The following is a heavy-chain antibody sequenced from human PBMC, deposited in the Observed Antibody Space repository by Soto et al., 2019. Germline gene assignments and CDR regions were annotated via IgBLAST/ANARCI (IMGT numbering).Heavy chain of an antibody. Sequence: PGGSLRLSCAASGFTVSSNYMSWVRQAPGKGLKWVSVIYSGGSTYYADSVKGRFTISRDNSKNTLYLQMNSLRAEDTAVYYCASRQLVPWYHGMDVWGQGTTVTVSS. CDR3: ASRQLVPWYHGMDV. V-gene: IGHV3-53*01. D-gene: IGHD6-6*01. J-gene: IGHJ6*02. CDR2: IYSGGST. CDR1: GFTVSSNY.